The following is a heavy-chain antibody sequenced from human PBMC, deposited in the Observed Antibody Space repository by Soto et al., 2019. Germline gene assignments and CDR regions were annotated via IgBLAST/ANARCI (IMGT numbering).Heavy chain of an antibody. CDR2: IYYSGST. CDR3: AREPYSSGWYGWFDP. Sequence: SETLSLTCTVSGGSISSYYWSWIRQPPGKGLEWIGYIYYSGSTNYNPSLKSRVTISVDTSKNQFSLKLSFVTAADTAVYYCAREPYSSGWYGWFDPWGQGTLVTVSS. D-gene: IGHD6-19*01. CDR1: GGSISSYY. V-gene: IGHV4-59*01. J-gene: IGHJ5*02.